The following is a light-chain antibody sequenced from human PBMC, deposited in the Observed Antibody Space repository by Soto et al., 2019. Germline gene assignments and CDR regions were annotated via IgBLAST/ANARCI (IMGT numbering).Light chain of an antibody. CDR2: TNN. J-gene: IGLJ3*02. V-gene: IGLV1-47*02. Sequence: QSVLTQPPSASGTPGQRVTISCSGSSSNIGSNYVYWYQQLPGTAPKLLINTNNQRPSGVPNRFSGSKSGTSASLAISGLRSEDEADYYCAAWDDSLSGGVFGGGTKVTVL. CDR3: AAWDDSLSGGV. CDR1: SSNIGSNY.